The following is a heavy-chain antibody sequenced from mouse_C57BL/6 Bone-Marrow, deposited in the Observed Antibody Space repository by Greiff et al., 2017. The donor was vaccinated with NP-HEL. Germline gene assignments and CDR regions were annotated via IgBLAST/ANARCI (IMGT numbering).Heavy chain of an antibody. Sequence: VKLQQSGAELVKPGASVKLSCTASGYTFTEYTIHWVKQRSGQGLEWIGWFYPGSGSIKYNEKFKDKATLTADKPSSTVFMELSRLTSEDSVVYVCARIEDPYYDYGGSWFAYWGQGTLVTVSA. CDR3: ARIEDPYYDYGGSWFAY. V-gene: IGHV1-62-2*01. J-gene: IGHJ3*01. CDR2: FYPGSGSI. D-gene: IGHD2-4*01. CDR1: GYTFTEYT.